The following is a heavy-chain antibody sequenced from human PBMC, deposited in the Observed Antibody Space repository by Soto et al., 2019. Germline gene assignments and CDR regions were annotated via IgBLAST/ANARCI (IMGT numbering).Heavy chain of an antibody. CDR1: GFIFSSHW. V-gene: IGHV3-74*01. Sequence: GGSLRLSCAASGFIFSSHWTHWVRQAPGKGLVGVSHIGPDGSNIWEADSVQGRFTISRDNARNRLYLQMNSLRDEDTAIYYCVRDNNWSFDYWGQGILVTVYS. D-gene: IGHD1-1*01. CDR3: VRDNNWSFDY. CDR2: IGPDGSNI. J-gene: IGHJ4*02.